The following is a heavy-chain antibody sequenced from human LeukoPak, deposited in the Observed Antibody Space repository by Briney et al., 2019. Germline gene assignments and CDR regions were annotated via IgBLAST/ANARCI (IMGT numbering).Heavy chain of an antibody. CDR1: GRSISSGGYY. V-gene: IGHV4-31*03. J-gene: IGHJ4*02. D-gene: IGHD4-17*01. CDR3: ARGGDYGDFDY. Sequence: SETLSLTCTVSGRSISSGGYYWSWIRQHPGKGLEWIGYIYYSGSTYYNPSLKSRVTISVDTSKNQFSLKLSSVTAADTAVYYCARGGDYGDFDYWGQGTLVTVSS. CDR2: IYYSGST.